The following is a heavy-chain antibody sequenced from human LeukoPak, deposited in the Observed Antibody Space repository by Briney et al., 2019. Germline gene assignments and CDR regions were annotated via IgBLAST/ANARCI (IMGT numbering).Heavy chain of an antibody. V-gene: IGHV3-30*18. CDR1: GFTFSSYA. D-gene: IGHD6-13*01. CDR3: AKGRRVRSLIATDY. CDR2: ISYDGSNK. Sequence: GASLRLSCAASGFTFSSYAMSWVRQAPGRGLEWVAVISYDGSNKYYADSVKGRFTISRDNSKNTLYLQMNSLRAEDTAVYYCAKGRRVRSLIATDYWGQGTLVTVSS. J-gene: IGHJ4*02.